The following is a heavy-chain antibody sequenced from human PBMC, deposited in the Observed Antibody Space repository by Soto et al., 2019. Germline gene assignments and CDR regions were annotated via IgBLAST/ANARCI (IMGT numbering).Heavy chain of an antibody. CDR1: GYTFTGYY. CDR2: INPNSGGT. J-gene: IGHJ6*02. CDR3: ARSIAAAGRVDYYYGMDV. D-gene: IGHD6-13*01. V-gene: IGHV1-2*04. Sequence: ASVKVSCKASGYTFTGYYMHWVRQAPGQGLKWMGWINPNSGGTNYAQKFQGWVTMTRDTSISTAYMELSRLRSDDTAVYYCARSIAAAGRVDYYYGMDVWGQGTTVTVSS.